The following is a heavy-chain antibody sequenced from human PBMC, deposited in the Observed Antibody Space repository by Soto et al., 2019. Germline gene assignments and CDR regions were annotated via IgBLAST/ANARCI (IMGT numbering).Heavy chain of an antibody. CDR2: ISGSGGST. V-gene: IGHV3-23*01. J-gene: IGHJ6*04. Sequence: LRLSCAASGFTFSNYAMSWVRQAPGKGLEWVSAISGSGGSTYYADSVKGRFTISRDNSKNTLYLQMNSLRAEDTAVYYCAKDYYDFWSCYYMTGNVWGKGTTVTASS. CDR3: AKDYYDFWSCYYMTGNV. CDR1: GFTFSNYA. D-gene: IGHD3-3*01.